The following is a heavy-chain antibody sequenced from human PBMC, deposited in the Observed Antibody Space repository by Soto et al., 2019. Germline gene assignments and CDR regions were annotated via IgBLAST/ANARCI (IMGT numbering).Heavy chain of an antibody. Sequence: GGSLRLSCAASGFTFSSYWMSWVRQAPGKGLEWVANIKQDGSEKYYVDSVKGRFTISRDNAKNSLYLQMNSLRAEDTAVYYCARELYYYGSGSYSDYWGQGTLVTASS. CDR3: ARELYYYGSGSYSDY. CDR2: IKQDGSEK. CDR1: GFTFSSYW. J-gene: IGHJ4*02. V-gene: IGHV3-7*01. D-gene: IGHD3-10*01.